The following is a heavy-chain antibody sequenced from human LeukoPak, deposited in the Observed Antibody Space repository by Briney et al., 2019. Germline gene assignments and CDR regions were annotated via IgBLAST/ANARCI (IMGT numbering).Heavy chain of an antibody. J-gene: IGHJ4*02. V-gene: IGHV3-30*03. CDR3: ARGWLLGDY. D-gene: IGHD3-22*01. Sequence: GRSLRLSCAASGFTFSSYGMHWVRQAPGKGLEWVAVISYDGSNKYYADSVKGRFTISRDNSKNTLYLQMNSLRAEDTAVYYCARGWLLGDYWGQGTLVTVSS. CDR2: ISYDGSNK. CDR1: GFTFSSYG.